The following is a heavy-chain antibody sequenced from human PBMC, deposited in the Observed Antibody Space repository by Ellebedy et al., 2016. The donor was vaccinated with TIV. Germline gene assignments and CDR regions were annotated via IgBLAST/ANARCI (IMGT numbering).Heavy chain of an antibody. CDR3: ARVPGGNKNFDY. V-gene: IGHV3-74*01. CDR2: INSDGSST. Sequence: GESLKISCAASGFTFSTYWMHWVRQAPGKGLVWVSRINSDGSSTTYADSVKGRFTISRDNAKNTLYLQMNSLRAKDTAVYYSARVPGGNKNFDYWGQGTLVTVSS. J-gene: IGHJ4*02. D-gene: IGHD4-23*01. CDR1: GFTFSTYW.